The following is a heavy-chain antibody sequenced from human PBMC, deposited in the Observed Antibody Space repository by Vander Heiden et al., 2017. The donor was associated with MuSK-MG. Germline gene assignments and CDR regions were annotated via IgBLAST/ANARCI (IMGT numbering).Heavy chain of an antibody. Sequence: QVQLVQSGAEVRKPGASVRVSCKASGYTFTIYTLHWVRQAPGQRLEWMGWINAGNGNTKYSQKFQGRVTITRDSSASTAYMELSSLMSEDTAVYYCTRMSVDGTDYCGQGTLVTVSS. CDR1: GYTFTIYT. CDR3: TRMSVDGTDY. J-gene: IGHJ4*02. CDR2: INAGNGNT. V-gene: IGHV1-3*01. D-gene: IGHD6-19*01.